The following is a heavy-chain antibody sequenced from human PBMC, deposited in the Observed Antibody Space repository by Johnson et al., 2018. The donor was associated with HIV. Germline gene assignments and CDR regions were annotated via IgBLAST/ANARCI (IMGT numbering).Heavy chain of an antibody. CDR2: ISYDASNK. CDR1: AFTFSSYA. Sequence: QVQLVESGGGLVKPGGSLRLSCAASAFTFSSYAMHWVRQAPGKGLEWVAVISYDASNKYYADSVKGRFTISRDNSKNTLYLQMNSLRTEDTAVYYCARVRGGTGHGAFDIWGQGTMVTVSS. J-gene: IGHJ3*02. CDR3: ARVRGGTGHGAFDI. V-gene: IGHV3-30*04.